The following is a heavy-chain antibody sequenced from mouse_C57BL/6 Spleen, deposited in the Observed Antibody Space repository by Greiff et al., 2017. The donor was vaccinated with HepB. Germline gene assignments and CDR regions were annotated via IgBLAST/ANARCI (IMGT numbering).Heavy chain of an antibody. V-gene: IGHV1-50*01. D-gene: IGHD2-1*01. CDR2: IDPSDSYT. J-gene: IGHJ4*01. CDR1: GYTFTSYW. Sequence: QVQLKQPGAELVKPGASVKLSCKASGYTFTSYWMQWVKQRPGQGLEWIGEIDPSDSYTNYNQKFKGKATLTVDTSSSTAYMQLSSLTSEDSAVYYCARGGIYYGNYYAMDYWGQGTSVTVSS. CDR3: ARGGIYYGNYYAMDY.